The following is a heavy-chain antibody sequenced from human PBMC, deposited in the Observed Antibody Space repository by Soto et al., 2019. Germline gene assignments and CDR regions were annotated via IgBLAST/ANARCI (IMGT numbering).Heavy chain of an antibody. J-gene: IGHJ4*02. V-gene: IGHV3-66*01. D-gene: IGHD3-16*01. CDR1: GFTVSTKY. CDR2: IYSGGSP. Sequence: EVQLVESGGGLVQPGGSLRLSCAASGFTVSTKYMSWVRQAPGKGLEWVSVIYSGGSPFYADYVRGRFTISRDNSKNTVNLQLNSLRAEDTAVYYCARDPWAADYWGQGTLVTVSS. CDR3: ARDPWAADY.